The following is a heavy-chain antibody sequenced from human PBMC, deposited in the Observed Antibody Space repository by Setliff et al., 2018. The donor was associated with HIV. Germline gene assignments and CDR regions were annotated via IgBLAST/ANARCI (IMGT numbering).Heavy chain of an antibody. J-gene: IGHJ4*02. CDR2: IYYSGTT. CDR1: GGSISSSSHY. Sequence: PSETLSLTCTVSGGSISSSSHYWGWIRQPPGKGLEWIGSIYYSGTTSYNPSLKSRVTISVDTSRKNFSLKLSSVTAADTAVYYCAREIPYSYGGRGHPLWGQGTLVTVSS. V-gene: IGHV4-39*02. D-gene: IGHD3-22*01. CDR3: AREIPYSYGGRGHPL.